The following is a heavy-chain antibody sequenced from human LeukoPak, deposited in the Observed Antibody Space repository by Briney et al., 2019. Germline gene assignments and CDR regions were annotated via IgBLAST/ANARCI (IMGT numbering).Heavy chain of an antibody. V-gene: IGHV3-23*01. Sequence: PGGSLRLSCAAAGFIFSSYAMSWVRQAPGKGLEWVSSISGSGGSTYYADSVKGRFTISRDNSKNTLYLQMNSLRAEDTAVYYCAKEGYSYDGWFDYWGQGTLVTVSS. D-gene: IGHD5-18*01. J-gene: IGHJ4*02. CDR1: GFIFSSYA. CDR2: ISGSGGST. CDR3: AKEGYSYDGWFDY.